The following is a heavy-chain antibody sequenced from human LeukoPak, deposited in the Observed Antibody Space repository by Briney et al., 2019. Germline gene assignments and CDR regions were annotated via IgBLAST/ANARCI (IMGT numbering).Heavy chain of an antibody. CDR1: DFSFSNYG. CDR3: ARDPRGGTLDY. Sequence: PGGSLRLSCAASDFSFSNYGMHWVRQAPGKGLEWVAVILYDGNNKHYADSVKGRFTISRDNAKNTLNLQMNSLRAEDTAVYYCARDPRGGTLDYWGQGALVTVSS. CDR2: ILYDGNNK. D-gene: IGHD1-7*01. V-gene: IGHV3-30*03. J-gene: IGHJ4*02.